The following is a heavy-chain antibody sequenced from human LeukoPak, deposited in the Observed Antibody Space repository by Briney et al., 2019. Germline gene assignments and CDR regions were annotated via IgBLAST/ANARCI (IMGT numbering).Heavy chain of an antibody. Sequence: GVLRLSCPASGFTFGDYPMSWVRQAPGKGHEWVGFIRSKTYGGTTEYAASVKGRFTISRDDSKSIAYLQMNSLKNEDTAVYYCTKSRDGYNGGSVDYWGQGTLVTVSS. V-gene: IGHV3-49*04. D-gene: IGHD5-24*01. J-gene: IGHJ4*02. CDR1: GFTFGDYP. CDR2: IRSKTYGGTT. CDR3: TKSRDGYNGGSVDY.